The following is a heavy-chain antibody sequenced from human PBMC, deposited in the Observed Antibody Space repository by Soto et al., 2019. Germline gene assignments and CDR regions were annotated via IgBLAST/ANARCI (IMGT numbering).Heavy chain of an antibody. CDR2: ISTYNGNT. V-gene: IGHV1-18*01. J-gene: IGHJ4*02. Sequence: QVQLVQSGVEVKKPGASVKVSCKASGYTFTTSGITWVRQAPGQGLEWMGWISTYNGNTNYAQKLQGRVTLTTDTCTSTAYMEMRSLRSDDTAVYYCARGYSYGSRYYFDYWGQGTLVTVSS. CDR3: ARGYSYGSRYYFDY. CDR1: GYTFTTSG. D-gene: IGHD5-12*01.